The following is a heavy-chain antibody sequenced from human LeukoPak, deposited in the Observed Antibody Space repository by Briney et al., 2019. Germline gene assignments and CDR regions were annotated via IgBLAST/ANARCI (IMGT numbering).Heavy chain of an antibody. CDR1: GGSVSSGIYY. V-gene: IGHV4-61*01. J-gene: IGHJ4*02. Sequence: PSETLSLTCTVSGGSVSSGIYYWTWIRQPPGKGLEWIGYIYYSGSTNYNPSLKSRVTISVDTSKNQFSLKLSSVTAADTAVYYCARDIAYGANSLDYWGQGTPVTVSS. CDR3: ARDIAYGANSLDY. CDR2: IYYSGST. D-gene: IGHD4-23*01.